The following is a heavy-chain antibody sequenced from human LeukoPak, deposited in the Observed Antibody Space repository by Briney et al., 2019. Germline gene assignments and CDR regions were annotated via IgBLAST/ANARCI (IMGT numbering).Heavy chain of an antibody. CDR3: ARESPLTGEGYFDY. D-gene: IGHD7-27*01. Sequence: PGGSLRLSFVASGFIFSDYYMSWIRQAPGKGLEWVSYISSGGSTIYYADSVKGRFTISRDNAKNSLYLQMNSLRAEDTAVYYCARESPLTGEGYFDYWGQGTLVTVSS. V-gene: IGHV3-11*01. CDR2: ISSGGSTI. CDR1: GFIFSDYY. J-gene: IGHJ4*02.